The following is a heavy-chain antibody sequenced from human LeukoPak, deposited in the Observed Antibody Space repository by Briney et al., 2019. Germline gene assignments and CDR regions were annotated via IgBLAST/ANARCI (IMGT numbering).Heavy chain of an antibody. CDR3: ARAPTTHDAFDI. J-gene: IGHJ3*02. D-gene: IGHD4-17*01. CDR1: GGSISSYY. V-gene: IGHV4-59*01. Sequence: SETLSLTCTVSGGSISSYYWSWIRQPPGKGLEWIGYIYYSGSTNYNPSLKSRVTISVDTSKNQFSLKLSSVTAADTAVYYCARAPTTHDAFDIWGQGTMVTVSS. CDR2: IYYSGST.